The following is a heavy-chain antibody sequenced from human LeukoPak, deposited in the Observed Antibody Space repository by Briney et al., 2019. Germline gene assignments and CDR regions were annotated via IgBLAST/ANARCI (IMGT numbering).Heavy chain of an antibody. CDR1: GFTFRSYA. CDR2: ISDSGDGT. V-gene: IGHV3-23*01. D-gene: IGHD3-3*01. J-gene: IGHJ5*02. CDR3: VREVSAWPKNWFDP. Sequence: GGSLRLSCAGSGFTFRSYAMSWVRQSPVKGLEWVSAISDSGDGTYYADSVKARFTISRDNSKTTVYLEMSSLRAEDTAVYYCVREVSAWPKNWFDPWGQGTLVTVSS.